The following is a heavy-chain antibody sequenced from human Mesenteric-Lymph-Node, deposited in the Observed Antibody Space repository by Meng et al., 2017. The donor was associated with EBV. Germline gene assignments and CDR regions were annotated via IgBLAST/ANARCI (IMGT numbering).Heavy chain of an antibody. V-gene: IGHV4-61*08. Sequence: QVPRVQSGPGRVKPSETLSLICNVSGDSVTSGDYYWNWIRQSPGKGLEWIAYIYHGATANYNPSLKSRATISVDTSKNQFSLTLTPVTAADTAVYYCAKDPVDYGDYYFDYWGQGTLVTVSS. D-gene: IGHD4-17*01. CDR3: AKDPVDYGDYYFDY. CDR2: IYHGATA. J-gene: IGHJ4*02. CDR1: GDSVTSGDYY.